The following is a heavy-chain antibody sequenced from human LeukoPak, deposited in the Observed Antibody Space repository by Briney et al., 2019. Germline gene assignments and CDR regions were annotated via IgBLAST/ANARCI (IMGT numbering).Heavy chain of an antibody. Sequence: GASVKVSCKASGYTXTSYGISWVRQAPGQGLEWMGWISAYNGNTNYAQKLQGRVTMTTDTSTSTAYMELRSLRSDDTAVYYCARDRQGYCSGGSCSEPDYWGQGTLVTVSS. CDR2: ISAYNGNT. D-gene: IGHD2-15*01. V-gene: IGHV1-18*01. CDR3: ARDRQGYCSGGSCSEPDY. CDR1: GYTXTSYG. J-gene: IGHJ4*02.